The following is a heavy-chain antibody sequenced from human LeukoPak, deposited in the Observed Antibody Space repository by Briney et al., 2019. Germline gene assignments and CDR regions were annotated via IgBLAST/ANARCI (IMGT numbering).Heavy chain of an antibody. CDR2: ISGSGGST. CDR1: GFTFSSYG. V-gene: IGHV3-23*01. D-gene: IGHD6-19*01. Sequence: GGTLRLSCAASGFTFSSYGMSWVRQAPGKGLEWVSAISGSGGSTYYADSVKGRFTISRDNSKNTLYLQMNSLRAEDTAVYYCARGLKYSTGWYYFDYWGQGTLVTVSS. CDR3: ARGLKYSTGWYYFDY. J-gene: IGHJ4*02.